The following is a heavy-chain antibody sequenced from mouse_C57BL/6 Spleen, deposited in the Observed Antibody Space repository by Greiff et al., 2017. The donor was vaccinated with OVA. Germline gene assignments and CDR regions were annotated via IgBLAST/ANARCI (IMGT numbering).Heavy chain of an antibody. V-gene: IGHV5-4*01. J-gene: IGHJ3*01. D-gene: IGHD2-5*01. CDR3: ARESNWFAY. CDR1: GFTFSSYA. CDR2: ISDGGSYT. Sequence: EVQLVESGGGLVKPGGSLKLSCAASGFTFSSYAMSWVRQTPEKRLEWVATISDGGSYTYYPDNVKGRFTISRDNAKNNLDLQMSHLKSEDTAMYYCARESNWFAYWGQGTLVTVSA.